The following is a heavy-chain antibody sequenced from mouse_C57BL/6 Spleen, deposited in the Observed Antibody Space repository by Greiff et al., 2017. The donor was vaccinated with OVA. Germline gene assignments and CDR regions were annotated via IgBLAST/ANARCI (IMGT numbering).Heavy chain of an antibody. CDR3: ANYYYGSSYAMDY. Sequence: EVNLVESGGGLVKPGGSLKLSCAASGFTFSDYGMHWVRQAPEKGLEWVAYISSGSSTIYYADTVKGRFTISRDNAKNTRFLQMTSLRSEDTAMYYCANYYYGSSYAMDYWGQGTSVTVSS. D-gene: IGHD1-1*01. V-gene: IGHV5-17*01. CDR2: ISSGSSTI. CDR1: GFTFSDYG. J-gene: IGHJ4*01.